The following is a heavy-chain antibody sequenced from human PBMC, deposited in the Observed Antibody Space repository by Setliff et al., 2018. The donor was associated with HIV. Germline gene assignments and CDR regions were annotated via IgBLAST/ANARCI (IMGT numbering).Heavy chain of an antibody. D-gene: IGHD3-10*01. CDR2: IHHSGTT. CDR1: GYSISSGYY. CDR3: ARELGSFPYYMDV. J-gene: IGHJ6*03. V-gene: IGHV4-38-2*02. Sequence: SETLSLTCAVSGYSISSGYYWAWIRQSPGKGLDWIGSIHHSGTTYYNPSLKSRVTISLDTSKNQIFLKLSSVTAADTAVYYCARELGSFPYYMDVWGKGTTVTVSS.